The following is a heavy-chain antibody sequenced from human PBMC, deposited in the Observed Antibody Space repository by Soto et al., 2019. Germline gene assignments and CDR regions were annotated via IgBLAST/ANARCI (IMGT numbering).Heavy chain of an antibody. V-gene: IGHV4-34*01. CDR1: GESFRGYY. Sequence: QVQLQQWGAGLLKPSETLSLSCAVYGESFRGYYWSWIRQSPAKGLEWIGEINHSGRTNHNPSRKSRVPIALDASRNQFSLKLHSVTAADTAVYYCARGVYDAMFGVYSRDYWGQGTLVTVSS. CDR2: INHSGRT. CDR3: ARGVYDAMFGVYSRDY. J-gene: IGHJ4*02. D-gene: IGHD3-3*01.